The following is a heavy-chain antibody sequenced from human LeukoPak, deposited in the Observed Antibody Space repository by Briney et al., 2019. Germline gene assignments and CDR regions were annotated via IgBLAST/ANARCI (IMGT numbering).Heavy chain of an antibody. CDR1: GYTFTNYY. J-gene: IGHJ4*02. V-gene: IGHV1-18*04. CDR2: ISAYNGNT. CDR3: ARGSAMAQKQLVRHFDS. Sequence: ASVKVSCKASGYTFTNYYIHWVRQAPGQGLEWMGWISAYNGNTKYAQKLQDRVTMTTDTSTTTAYMEVRSLTSDDTAVYYCARGSAMAQKQLVRHFDSWGQGTLVIVSS. D-gene: IGHD6-6*01.